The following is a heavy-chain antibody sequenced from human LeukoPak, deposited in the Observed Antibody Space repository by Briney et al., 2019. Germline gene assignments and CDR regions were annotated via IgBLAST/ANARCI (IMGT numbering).Heavy chain of an antibody. D-gene: IGHD3-10*01. CDR3: AKGSGAIPGYFDY. J-gene: IGHJ4*02. CDR1: GFTFSSYA. Sequence: QPGGSLRLSCAASGFTFSSYAMSWVRQAPGRGLEWVSAISGSGDDTYYADSVKGRFTISRDNSKNTLYLQMNSLRAEDTAVYYCAKGSGAIPGYFDYWGQGTLVTVSS. V-gene: IGHV3-23*01. CDR2: ISGSGDDT.